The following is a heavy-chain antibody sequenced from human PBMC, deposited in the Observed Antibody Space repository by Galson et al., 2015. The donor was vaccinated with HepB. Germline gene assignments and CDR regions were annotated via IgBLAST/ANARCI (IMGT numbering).Heavy chain of an antibody. CDR1: GFTFSYYW. CDR3: VRDSVDCTGGLCRFEY. Sequence: SLRLSCAASGFTFSYYWMHWVRQGPGKGLVWVSRIKSDGSSISYADSVKGRFTVSRDNAKNTLFLQMNSLRDEDTAVYYCVRDSVDCTGGLCRFEYWGPGTLVTVSS. CDR2: IKSDGSSI. J-gene: IGHJ4*02. D-gene: IGHD2-8*02. V-gene: IGHV3-74*01.